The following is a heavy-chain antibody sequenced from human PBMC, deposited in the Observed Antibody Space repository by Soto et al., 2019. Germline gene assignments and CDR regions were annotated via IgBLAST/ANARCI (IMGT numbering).Heavy chain of an antibody. D-gene: IGHD3-22*01. CDR1: GGSISSYY. CDR3: ARRGYYYDSSGYPSVWY. CDR2: IYYSGST. V-gene: IGHV4-59*08. J-gene: IGHJ4*02. Sequence: SETLSLTCTVAGGSISSYYWSWIRQPPGKELEWIGYIYYSGSTNYNPSLKSRVTISVDTSKNQFSLKLSSVTAADTAVYYCARRGYYYDSSGYPSVWYWGQGTLVTVSS.